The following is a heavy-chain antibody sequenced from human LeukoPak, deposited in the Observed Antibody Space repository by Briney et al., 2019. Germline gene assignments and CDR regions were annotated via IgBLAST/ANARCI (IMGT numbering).Heavy chain of an antibody. V-gene: IGHV1-69*04. J-gene: IGHJ4*02. Sequence: GASAKVSCKASGGTFSSYAISWVRQAPGQGLEWMGRIIPILGIANYAQKFQGRVTITADKSTSTAYMELSSLRSEDTAVYYCARASKWLLIDYWGQGTLVTVSS. D-gene: IGHD2-15*01. CDR1: GGTFSSYA. CDR3: ARASKWLLIDY. CDR2: IIPILGIA.